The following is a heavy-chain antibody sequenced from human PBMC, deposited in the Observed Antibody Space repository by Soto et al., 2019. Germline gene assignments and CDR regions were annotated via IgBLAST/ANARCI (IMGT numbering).Heavy chain of an antibody. V-gene: IGHV3-23*01. CDR1: GFTFSSFA. CDR2: ISGSGGST. D-gene: IGHD2-15*01. CDR3: AKDTGSWSVRYFQH. J-gene: IGHJ1*01. Sequence: PGGSLRLSCAGSGFTFSSFAMSWVRQAPGKGLEWVSVISGSGGSTYYADSVKGRFTISRDNSKDTLYLQMNSLRAEDTAVYYCAKDTGSWSVRYFQHWGQGTLVTVSS.